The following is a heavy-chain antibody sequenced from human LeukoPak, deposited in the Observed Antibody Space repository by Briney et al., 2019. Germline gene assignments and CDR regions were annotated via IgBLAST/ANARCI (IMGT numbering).Heavy chain of an antibody. V-gene: IGHV3-20*04. CDR2: INWNGGST. Sequence: GGSLRLSCAASGFTFDDYAMNWVRQAPGKGLEWVSGINWNGGSTAYAGSVKGRFTFSRDNAKSSPYLQMNSLRAEDTALYYCARVSGEYSSSSHPGGYYYYYYMDVWGKGTTVTVSS. CDR1: GFTFDDYA. J-gene: IGHJ6*03. D-gene: IGHD6-6*01. CDR3: ARVSGEYSSSSHPGGYYYYYYMDV.